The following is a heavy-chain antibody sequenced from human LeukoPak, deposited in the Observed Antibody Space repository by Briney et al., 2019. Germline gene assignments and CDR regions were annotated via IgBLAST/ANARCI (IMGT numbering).Heavy chain of an antibody. J-gene: IGHJ4*02. V-gene: IGHV4-34*01. Sequence: SETLSLTCAVYGGSFSVYYWSWIRQPPGKGLEWIGEINHSGSTNYNPSLKSRVTISVDTSKNQFSLKLSSVTAADTAVYYCARSRRGSSGYYTLWSYYFDYWGQGTLVTVSS. CDR1: GGSFSVYY. D-gene: IGHD3-22*01. CDR3: ARSRRGSSGYYTLWSYYFDY. CDR2: INHSGST.